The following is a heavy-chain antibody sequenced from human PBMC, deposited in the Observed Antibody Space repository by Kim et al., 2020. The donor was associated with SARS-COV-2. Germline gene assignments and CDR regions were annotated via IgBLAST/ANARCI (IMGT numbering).Heavy chain of an antibody. CDR3: ARGAAAGYYYYYYGMDV. J-gene: IGHJ6*01. Sequence: SETLSLTCAVYGGSFSGYYWSWIRQPPGKGLEWIGEINHSGSTNYNPSLKSRVTISVDTSKNQFSLKLSSVTAADTAVYYFARGAAAGYYYYYYGMDVWG. CDR2: INHSGST. V-gene: IGHV4-34*01. D-gene: IGHD6-13*01. CDR1: GGSFSGYY.